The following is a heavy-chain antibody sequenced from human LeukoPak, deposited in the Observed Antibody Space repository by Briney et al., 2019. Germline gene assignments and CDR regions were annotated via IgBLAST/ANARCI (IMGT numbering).Heavy chain of an antibody. CDR1: GFTFSTYA. CDR3: ARDRSGSGDY. D-gene: IGHD2-15*01. V-gene: IGHV3-64*01. CDR2: ITSNGDNT. Sequence: GGSLRLSCAASGFTFSTYAMHWVRHAPGKGLEYVSSITSNGDNTFYANSVKGRFTISRDNSKNTLYLQMGSLRAEDMAVYYCARDRSGSGDYWGQGTLVTVSS. J-gene: IGHJ4*02.